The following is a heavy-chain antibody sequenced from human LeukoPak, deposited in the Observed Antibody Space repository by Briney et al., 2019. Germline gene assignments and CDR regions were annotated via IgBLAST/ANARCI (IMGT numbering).Heavy chain of an antibody. CDR1: GGSISSSSYY. CDR3: ARYSGTYYATFDY. D-gene: IGHD1-26*01. V-gene: IGHV4-39*07. Sequence: SETLSLTYTVSGGSISSSSYYWGWIRQPPGKGLEWIGSIYYSGSTYYNPSLKSRVTISVDTSKNQFSLKLSSVTAADTAVYYCARYSGTYYATFDYWGQGTLVTVSS. J-gene: IGHJ4*02. CDR2: IYYSGST.